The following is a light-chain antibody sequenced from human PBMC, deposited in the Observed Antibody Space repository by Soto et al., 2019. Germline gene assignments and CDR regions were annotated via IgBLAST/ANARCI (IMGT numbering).Light chain of an antibody. CDR2: KAS. Sequence: DIQMTQSPSTLSASVGDRAAITCRASQSISSSLAWYQQKPGKAPKLLIYKASSLQSGVPARFSGSESGAVFTLRISSLQPEDFATYYCQQLNSYPLTFGGGTKVDIK. V-gene: IGKV1-5*03. CDR1: QSISSS. J-gene: IGKJ4*01. CDR3: QQLNSYPLT.